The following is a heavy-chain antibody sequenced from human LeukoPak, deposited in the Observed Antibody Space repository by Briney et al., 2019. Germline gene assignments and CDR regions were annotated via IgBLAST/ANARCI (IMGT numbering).Heavy chain of an antibody. CDR1: GGSISSSSYY. Sequence: SETLSLTCTDSGGSISSSSYYWNWIRQALGKGLEWLGYIYYTGSTTYNPSVKSRITISLDTSKKQISLKLRSVTAADTAVYYCANTISLAVAGINDYWGQGTLVTVSS. CDR3: ANTISLAVAGINDY. CDR2: IYYTGST. V-gene: IGHV4-61*01. D-gene: IGHD6-19*01. J-gene: IGHJ4*02.